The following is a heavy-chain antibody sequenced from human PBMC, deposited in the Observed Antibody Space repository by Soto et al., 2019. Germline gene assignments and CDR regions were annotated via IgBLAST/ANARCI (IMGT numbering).Heavy chain of an antibody. CDR1: GGSFSGYY. V-gene: IGHV4-34*01. J-gene: IGHJ5*02. CDR3: ARGRGYSSSGHWFDP. Sequence: NPSETLSLTCAVYGGSFSGYYWSWIRQPPGKGLEWIGEINHSGSTNYNPSLKSRVTISVDTSKNQFSLKLSSVTAADTAVYYCARGRGYSSSGHWFDPWGQGTLVTVSS. CDR2: INHSGST. D-gene: IGHD6-6*01.